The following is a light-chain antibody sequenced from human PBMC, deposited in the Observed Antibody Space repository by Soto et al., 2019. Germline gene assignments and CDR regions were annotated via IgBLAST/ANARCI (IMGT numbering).Light chain of an antibody. CDR1: QSVTNSR. J-gene: IGKJ2*01. V-gene: IGKV3-20*01. CDR2: GGS. Sequence: EIVLTQSPGTLSLSPGERATLSCRASQSVTNSRLAWYQQKPGQAPKVLIYGGSNRATGITDRFSGSGSGTDFHLTISKLAHEEFEIYDCQQWSSSPRNFGNGTKLEIK. CDR3: QQWSSSPRN.